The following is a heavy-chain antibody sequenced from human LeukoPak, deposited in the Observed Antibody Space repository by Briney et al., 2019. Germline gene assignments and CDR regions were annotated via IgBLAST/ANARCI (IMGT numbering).Heavy chain of an antibody. CDR2: IIPIFGTA. J-gene: IGHJ6*02. CDR3: ARDGDVWGYYGSGSYYFYYYYGMDV. D-gene: IGHD3-10*01. Sequence: ASVKVSCKASGYTFTSYYMRWVRQAPGQGLEWMGGIIPIFGTANYAQKFQGRVTITADESTSTAYMELSSLRSEDTAVYYCARDGDVWGYYGSGSYYFYYYYGMDVWGQGTTVTVSS. V-gene: IGHV1-69*13. CDR1: GYTFTSYY.